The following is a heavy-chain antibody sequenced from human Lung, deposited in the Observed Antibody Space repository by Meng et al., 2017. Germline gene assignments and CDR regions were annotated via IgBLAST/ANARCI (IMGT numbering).Heavy chain of an antibody. CDR2: TSTYNSNR. CDR1: GYSFTNYG. Sequence: QGHLVQAGPEVRKPGASVKGAGQASGYSFTNYGINWVRQAPGKGLEWMGWTSTYNSNRNYAQSLQGRVTMTTDTSTTTAYMELRSLTFDDTAVYYCARGRHCSSTTCYLSDSWGQGTLVTVS. J-gene: IGHJ4*02. V-gene: IGHV1-18*01. D-gene: IGHD2-2*01. CDR3: ARGRHCSSTTCYLSDS.